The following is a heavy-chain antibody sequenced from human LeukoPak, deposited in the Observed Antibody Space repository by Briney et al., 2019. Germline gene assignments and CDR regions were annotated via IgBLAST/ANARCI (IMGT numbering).Heavy chain of an antibody. CDR1: GYSISSGYY. Sequence: SGTLSLTCTVSGYSISSGYYWGWIRQPPGTGLEWIGHIYHSGSTYYNPSLKSRVTISVDTSKNQFSLKLSSVTAADTAVYYCARAPLYYDFWSGPPALFDYWGQGTLVIVS. CDR2: IYHSGST. J-gene: IGHJ4*02. CDR3: ARAPLYYDFWSGPPALFDY. V-gene: IGHV4-38-2*02. D-gene: IGHD3-3*01.